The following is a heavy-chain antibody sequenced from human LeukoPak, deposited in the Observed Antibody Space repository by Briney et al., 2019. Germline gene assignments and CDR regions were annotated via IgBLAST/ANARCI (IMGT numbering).Heavy chain of an antibody. V-gene: IGHV4-4*07. D-gene: IGHD3/OR15-3a*01. J-gene: IGHJ4*02. CDR2: VYSSGST. CDR3: ARVGSGYDFFDY. Sequence: SETLSLTCTVTGGSFSTYYWSWIRQPAGKGLEWLGRVYSSGSTKYNPSLESRVTMSVDTSKNQFSLKLNFVTAADTAVYYCARVGSGYDFFDYWGQGTLVTVSS. CDR1: GGSFSTYY.